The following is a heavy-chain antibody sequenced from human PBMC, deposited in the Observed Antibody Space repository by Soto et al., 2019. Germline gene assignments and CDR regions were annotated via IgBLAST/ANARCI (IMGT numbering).Heavy chain of an antibody. CDR3: ARVDQEYSSGWYFDY. CDR2: ISSGSTYI. D-gene: IGHD6-19*01. CDR1: VFTFSNYN. J-gene: IGHJ4*01. Sequence: GGALRLSCAASVFTFSNYNINWVRQAPGKGLEWVSSISSGSTYIYYADSVKGRFTISRDNAKNSVYLQMSSLRAEDTAVYYCARVDQEYSSGWYFDYWGHGTLVTVSS. V-gene: IGHV3-21*01.